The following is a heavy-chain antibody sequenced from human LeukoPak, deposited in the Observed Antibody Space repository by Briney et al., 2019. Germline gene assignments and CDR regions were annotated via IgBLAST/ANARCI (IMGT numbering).Heavy chain of an antibody. CDR1: GGTFSSYA. CDR2: ISAYNGNT. J-gene: IGHJ5*02. D-gene: IGHD6-19*01. Sequence: ASVKVSCKASGGTFSSYAISWVRQAPGQGLEWMGWISAYNGNTNYAQTLQGRVTMTTDTSTSTAYMELRSLRSDDTAVYYCARVFGYSSGWYGPYNWFDPWGPGTLVTVSS. V-gene: IGHV1-18*01. CDR3: ARVFGYSSGWYGPYNWFDP.